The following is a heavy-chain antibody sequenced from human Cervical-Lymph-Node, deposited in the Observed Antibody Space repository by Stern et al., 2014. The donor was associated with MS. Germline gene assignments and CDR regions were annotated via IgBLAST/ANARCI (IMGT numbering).Heavy chain of an antibody. V-gene: IGHV2-5*02. D-gene: IGHD1-7*01. J-gene: IGHJ4*02. CDR1: GFSLSTSGVG. Sequence: QITLKESGPTLVKPPQTLTLTCTFSGFSLSTSGVGVGWIRQPPGEALEWLGLLYWDDDKRYSRSLKSRLTITKDTSKNQVVLTMTNVDPVDTATYYCAHSPSLELWAHYFDYWGQGTLVTVSS. CDR3: AHSPSLELWAHYFDY. CDR2: LYWDDDK.